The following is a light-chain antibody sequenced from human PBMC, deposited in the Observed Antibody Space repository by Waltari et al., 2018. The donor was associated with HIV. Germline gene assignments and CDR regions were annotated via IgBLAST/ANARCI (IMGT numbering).Light chain of an antibody. CDR3: VLYMGSGLRV. J-gene: IGLJ3*02. CDR1: SGSVSTTYY. CDR2: STN. Sequence: QTVVTQEPSFSVSPGGTVTLTCGLSSGSVSTTYYPPWYQQTPGQAPRTLIYSTNTRSSGVPDRFSGSILGNKAALTITGAQADDESDYYCVLYMGSGLRVFGGGTKLTVL. V-gene: IGLV8-61*01.